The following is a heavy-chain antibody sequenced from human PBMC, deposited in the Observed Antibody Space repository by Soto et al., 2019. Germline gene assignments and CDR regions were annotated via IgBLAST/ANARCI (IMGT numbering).Heavy chain of an antibody. CDR3: ASPGWLLEPLTA. Sequence: EMQLVESGGGLVQPGGSLRLSCAASGFTFSDSWMNWVRQAPGKGLEWVANIKADGSEKYYVDSVKGRFTISRDNAKNSLYLQMDSLRADDTAVYYCASPGWLLEPLTAWGQGTLVTVSS. D-gene: IGHD2-21*02. V-gene: IGHV3-7*05. J-gene: IGHJ4*02. CDR2: IKADGSEK. CDR1: GFTFSDSW.